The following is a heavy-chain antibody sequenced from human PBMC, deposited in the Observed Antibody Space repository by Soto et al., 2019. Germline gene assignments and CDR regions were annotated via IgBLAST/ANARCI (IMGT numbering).Heavy chain of an antibody. CDR1: GYRFSSYW. J-gene: IGHJ6*02. D-gene: IGHD3-16*01. Sequence: GESLKISCKGSGYRFSSYWIAWVRQMPGKGLEWMGIIYPGDSDTRYSPSFEGQVTISADKSNSTAYLQWSSLTASDTAMYYCARQGSNGAYYYYGMDGWGQGTTVTVSS. CDR3: ARQGSNGAYYYYGMDG. CDR2: IYPGDSDT. V-gene: IGHV5-51*01.